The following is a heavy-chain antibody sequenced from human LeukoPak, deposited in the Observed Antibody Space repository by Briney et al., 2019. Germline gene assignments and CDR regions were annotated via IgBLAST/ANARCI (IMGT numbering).Heavy chain of an antibody. V-gene: IGHV1-46*01. CDR3: ARGASVSTYDAFDI. Sequence: ASVKVSCKASGYTFTGYYTHWVRQAPGQGLEWMGIINPSGGSTSYAQKFQGRVTITRDTSASTAYMELSSLRSEDMAVYYCARGASVSTYDAFDIWGQGTMVTVSS. D-gene: IGHD5/OR15-5a*01. CDR2: INPSGGST. CDR1: GYTFTGYY. J-gene: IGHJ3*02.